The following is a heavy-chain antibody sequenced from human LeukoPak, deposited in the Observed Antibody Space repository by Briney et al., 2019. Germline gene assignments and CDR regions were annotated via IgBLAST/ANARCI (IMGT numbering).Heavy chain of an antibody. CDR2: ISSTSSYI. CDR1: ELTFSGYW. Sequence: PGGSLRLSCAASELTFSGYWMNWVRQAPGKGLEWVSSISSTSSYIYYADSVKGRFTISRDNAKNSLYLQMNNLRAEDTAVYYCARAPVGATKLIDFWGQGTLVTVSS. D-gene: IGHD1-26*01. J-gene: IGHJ4*02. V-gene: IGHV3-21*01. CDR3: ARAPVGATKLIDF.